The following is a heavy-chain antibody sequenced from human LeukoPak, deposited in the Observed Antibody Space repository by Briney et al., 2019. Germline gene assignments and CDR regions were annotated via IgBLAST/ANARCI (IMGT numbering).Heavy chain of an antibody. CDR1: GFRFSSYA. Sequence: GSLRLSCAASGFRFSSYAMSWVRQASGKGLEWVSVIYSGGSTDYADSVKGRFTVSRDNSQNTLYLEMNSLRAEDTAVYYCVKDTIFTVDSFDYWGQGTLVTVSS. V-gene: IGHV3-23*03. J-gene: IGHJ4*02. D-gene: IGHD3-3*01. CDR2: IYSGGST. CDR3: VKDTIFTVDSFDY.